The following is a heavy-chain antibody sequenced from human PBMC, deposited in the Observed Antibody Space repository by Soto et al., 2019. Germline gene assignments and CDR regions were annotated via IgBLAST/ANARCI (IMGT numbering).Heavy chain of an antibody. CDR1: GFTFSSYG. CDR2: ISYDGSNK. D-gene: IGHD2-2*01. J-gene: IGHJ6*02. CDR3: ARDSDCHSTSCFFPPHV. V-gene: IGHV3-30*03. Sequence: GGSLRLSCAASGFTFSSYGMHWVRQAPGKGLEWVAVISYDGSNKYYADSVKGRFTISRDNSKNTLYLQMNSLRVEDTAVYYCARDSDCHSTSCFFPPHVWGQGTTGTVS.